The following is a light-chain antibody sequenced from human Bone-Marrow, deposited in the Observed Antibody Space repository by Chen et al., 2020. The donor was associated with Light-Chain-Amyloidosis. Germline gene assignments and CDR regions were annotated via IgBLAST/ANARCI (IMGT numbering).Light chain of an antibody. CDR3: QSADSSGTYEVI. V-gene: IGLV3-25*03. CDR2: RDT. Sequence: SELTQPPPVSVSPGQTARLTCSGDDLPTKYAYWYQQKPGQAPVLVIHRDTERPSGISERFSGSSSGTTATLTISGVQAEDEADYHCQSADSSGTYEVIFGGGTKLTVL. J-gene: IGLJ2*01. CDR1: DLPTKY.